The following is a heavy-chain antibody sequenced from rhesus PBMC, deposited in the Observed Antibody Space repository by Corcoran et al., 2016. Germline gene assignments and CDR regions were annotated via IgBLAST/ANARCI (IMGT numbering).Heavy chain of an antibody. CDR2: IYGSSGST. CDR3: ARDQSGTLEVDGYYFDY. Sequence: QVQLQESGPGVVKPSETLSLTCAVSGGSISGGYDWSWIRQPPGKGLEWIGFIYGSSGSTNHHPSLKNRVTSSKDASKNEFSLKLSSVTAADTAVYYCARDQSGTLEVDGYYFDYWGQGVLVTVSS. CDR1: GGSISGGYD. V-gene: IGHV4-76*01. J-gene: IGHJ4*01. D-gene: IGHD1-38*01.